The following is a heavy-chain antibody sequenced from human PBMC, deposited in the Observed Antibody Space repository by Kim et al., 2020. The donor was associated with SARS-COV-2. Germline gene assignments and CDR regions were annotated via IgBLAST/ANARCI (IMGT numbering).Heavy chain of an antibody. CDR2: IRSKANSYAT. CDR1: VFTFSGSP. V-gene: IGHV3-73*01. D-gene: IGHD1-1*01. CDR3: TRIPATTLAFWDAFDI. Sequence: GGSLRLSCAASVFTFSGSPMHWVRQASGKGLEWVGRIRSKANSYATGYGASVKGRFTISRDDSKNTAYLEMNGLKTEDTAVYYCTRIPATTLAFWDAFDIWGQGTMVTVSS. J-gene: IGHJ3*02.